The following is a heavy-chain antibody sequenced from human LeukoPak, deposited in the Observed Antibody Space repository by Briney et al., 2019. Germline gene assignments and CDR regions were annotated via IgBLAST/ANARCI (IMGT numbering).Heavy chain of an antibody. Sequence: PGGSLRLSCAVSGFSFTNFWMSWVRQAPGRGLEWVANIHPEGNEKYHVESVKGRFTISRDNSRNTLYLHLNSLRAEDTALYFCAKPAVRANYRNVFDIWGQGTMVTVSS. D-gene: IGHD4/OR15-4a*01. CDR1: GFSFTNFW. J-gene: IGHJ3*02. CDR2: IHPEGNEK. V-gene: IGHV3-7*01. CDR3: AKPAVRANYRNVFDI.